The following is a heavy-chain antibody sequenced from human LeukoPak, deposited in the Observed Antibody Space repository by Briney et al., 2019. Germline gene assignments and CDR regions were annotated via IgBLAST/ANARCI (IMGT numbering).Heavy chain of an antibody. CDR3: TTDQWLVQGDFDI. J-gene: IGHJ3*02. CDR2: IKIKTDGGTT. V-gene: IGHV3-15*01. D-gene: IGHD6-19*01. CDR1: GFTFSNAW. Sequence: GASLRLSCAASGFTFSNAWISWVRQAPAQGLDLVCRIKIKTDGGTTDCAAPVKGRFTISRDDSKNTLYRQMNSLKTEDTAVYYCTTDQWLVQGDFDIWGQGTMVTVSS.